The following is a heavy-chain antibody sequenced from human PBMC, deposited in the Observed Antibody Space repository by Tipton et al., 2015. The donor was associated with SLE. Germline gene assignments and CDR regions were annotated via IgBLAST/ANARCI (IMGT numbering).Heavy chain of an antibody. J-gene: IGHJ6*03. CDR1: GGSFTSGTYY. D-gene: IGHD3-3*01. CDR2: IYTSGST. Sequence: TLSLTCTVSGGSFTSGTYYWSWIRQPAGKGLEWIGRIYTSGSTNYNPSLKSRVTISVDTSKNQFSLKLSSVTAADTAVYYCARGGGIRFLEWDYYYMDVWGKGTTVTVSS. CDR3: ARGGGIRFLEWDYYYMDV. V-gene: IGHV4-61*02.